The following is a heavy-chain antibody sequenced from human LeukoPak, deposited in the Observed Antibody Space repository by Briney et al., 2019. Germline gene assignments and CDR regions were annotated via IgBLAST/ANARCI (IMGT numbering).Heavy chain of an antibody. CDR2: INPNSGGT. D-gene: IGHD3-22*01. J-gene: IGHJ4*02. CDR1: GYTFTGYY. Sequence: ASVKVSCKASGYTFTGYYMHWVRQAPGQGLEWMGRINPNSGGTNYAQKFQGRVTMTRDTSISTAYMELSRPRSDDTAVYYCARGGYDSSGYYSVYWGQGTLVTVSS. V-gene: IGHV1-2*06. CDR3: ARGGYDSSGYYSVY.